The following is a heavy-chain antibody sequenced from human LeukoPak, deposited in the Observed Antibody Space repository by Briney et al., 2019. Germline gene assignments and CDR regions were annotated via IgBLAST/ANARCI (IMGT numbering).Heavy chain of an antibody. CDR2: IYHGGSP. V-gene: IGHV4-38-2*02. CDR1: GYSISSGYY. J-gene: IGHJ1*01. Sequence: KPSETLSLTCTVSGYSISSGYYWGWIRQPPGKGLEWIGSIYHGGSPYYKPSLRSRATISADTSKNQFSLKLSSVTAADTAVYYCARDLSSSWYSTAEYFQHWGQGTLVTVSS. CDR3: ARDLSSSWYSTAEYFQH. D-gene: IGHD6-13*01.